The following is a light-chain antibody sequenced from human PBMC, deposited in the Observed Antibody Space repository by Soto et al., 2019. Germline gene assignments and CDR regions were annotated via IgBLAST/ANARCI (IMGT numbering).Light chain of an antibody. J-gene: IGKJ2*01. V-gene: IGKV1-39*01. CDR1: QSINGY. CDR2: DTS. Sequence: DLQMTQSPSSLSASVGDTVTIKCRTSQSINGYLNWYQQKPGKVPNLLIFDTSSIHSGVPLRFSGSGSETEFTLSISGVQPEDVASSYCQQFYKTPYTVGQGTKLEIK. CDR3: QQFYKTPYT.